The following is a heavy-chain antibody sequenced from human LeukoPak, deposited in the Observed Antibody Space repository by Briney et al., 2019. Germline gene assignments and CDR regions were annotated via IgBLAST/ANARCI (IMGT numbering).Heavy chain of an antibody. CDR3: ARTPRNYYDSSGYPVNYYFDY. D-gene: IGHD3-22*01. Sequence: GASVKVSCKASGYTFTSYYMHWVRQAPGQGLEWMGLINPSGGSTSYAQKFQGRVTMTRDTSTSTVYMELSSLRSEDTAVYYCARTPRNYYDSSGYPVNYYFDYWGQGTLVTVSS. CDR2: INPSGGST. CDR1: GYTFTSYY. J-gene: IGHJ4*02. V-gene: IGHV1-46*01.